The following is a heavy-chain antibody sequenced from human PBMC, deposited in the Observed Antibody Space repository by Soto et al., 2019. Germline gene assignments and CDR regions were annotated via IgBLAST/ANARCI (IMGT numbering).Heavy chain of an antibody. Sequence: QVQLVQSGAEVKKPGASVKVSCKASGYTFTSYGISWVRQAPGQGLEWMGWISAYNGNTNYAQKLQGRVTMTTDTSTSTAYMELRSLRSDDTAGYYCASSLVGSYQVEYFQHWGQGTLVTVSS. J-gene: IGHJ1*01. CDR2: ISAYNGNT. CDR1: GYTFTSYG. D-gene: IGHD1-26*01. CDR3: ASSLVGSYQVEYFQH. V-gene: IGHV1-18*01.